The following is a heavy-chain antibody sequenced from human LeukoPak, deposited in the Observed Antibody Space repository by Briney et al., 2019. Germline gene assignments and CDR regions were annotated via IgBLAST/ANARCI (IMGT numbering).Heavy chain of an antibody. CDR1: GYTFTSYY. D-gene: IGHD5-12*01. CDR2: INPSGGST. CDR3: ARDGGYGFFSWFDP. V-gene: IGHV1-46*01. J-gene: IGHJ5*02. Sequence: ASVKVSCKASGYTFTSYYMHWVRQAPGQGLEWMGIINPSGGSTNYAQKLQGRVTMTTDTSTSTAYMELRSLRSDDTAVYYCARDGGYGFFSWFDPWGQGTLVTVSS.